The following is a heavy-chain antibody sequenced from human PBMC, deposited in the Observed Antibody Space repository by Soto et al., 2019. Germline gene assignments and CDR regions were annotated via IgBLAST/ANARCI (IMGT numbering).Heavy chain of an antibody. CDR1: GYTLTELS. CDR3: ATDLPDGYCSGGSCYPRGY. V-gene: IGHV1-24*01. J-gene: IGHJ4*02. Sequence: QVQLVQSGAEVKKPGASVKVSCKVSGYTLTELSMHWVRQAPGKGLEWMGGFDPEDGETIYAQKFQGRVTMTEDTSTDTAYMELSSLRSEDTAVYYCATDLPDGYCSGGSCYPRGYWGQGTLVTVSS. CDR2: FDPEDGET. D-gene: IGHD2-15*01.